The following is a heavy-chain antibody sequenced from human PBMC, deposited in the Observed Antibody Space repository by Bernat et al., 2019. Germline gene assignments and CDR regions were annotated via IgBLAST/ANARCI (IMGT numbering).Heavy chain of an antibody. J-gene: IGHJ4*02. CDR3: ARDLGLYYDSSGNYYFDY. CDR2: ISAYNGNT. V-gene: IGHV1-18*01. CDR1: GYTFTSYG. D-gene: IGHD3-22*01. Sequence: QVQLVQSGAEVKKPGASVKVSCKASGYTFTSYGISWVRQAPGQGLEWMGWISAYNGNTNYAQKLQGRVTMTTDTSTSTAYMELRSLRSDDTAVYYCARDLGLYYDSSGNYYFDYWGQGTLVTVSS.